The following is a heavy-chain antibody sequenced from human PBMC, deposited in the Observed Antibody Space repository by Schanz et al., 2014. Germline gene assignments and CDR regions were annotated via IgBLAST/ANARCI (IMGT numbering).Heavy chain of an antibody. CDR3: ARDGGRDGYNLAFDV. V-gene: IGHV3-53*01. J-gene: IGHJ3*01. CDR1: GFTVNTNY. Sequence: EVQLVESGGGLIQPGGSLRLSCAVSGFTVNTNYMSWVRQAPGKGLEWISSMYINSGRTQYADSVKGRFIISRDSSKNRVFLQMNSLRGEDTAVYFCARDGGRDGYNLAFDVWGQGTLVTVSS. D-gene: IGHD5-12*01. CDR2: MYINSGRT.